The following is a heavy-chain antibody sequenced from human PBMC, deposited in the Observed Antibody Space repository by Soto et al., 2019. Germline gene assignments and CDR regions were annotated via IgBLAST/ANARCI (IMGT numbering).Heavy chain of an antibody. CDR2: IIPLFGTA. Sequence: QVQLVQSGAEVKKPGSSVKVSCKASGGTFSRNDISWVRQAPGQGLEWMGGIIPLFGTAKYAQKFQGRLSITADESTRTVYMDLSSLRSEDTAVYYCARQFDNDSSGYYYAYWGQGTLVTVSS. CDR1: GGTFSRND. V-gene: IGHV1-69*01. J-gene: IGHJ4*02. CDR3: ARQFDNDSSGYYYAY. D-gene: IGHD3-22*01.